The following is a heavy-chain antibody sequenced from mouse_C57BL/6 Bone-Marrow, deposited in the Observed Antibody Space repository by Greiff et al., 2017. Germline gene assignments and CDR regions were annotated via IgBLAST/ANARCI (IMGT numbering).Heavy chain of an antibody. J-gene: IGHJ3*01. V-gene: IGHV1-69*01. CDR1: GYTFTSYW. Sequence: QVQLQQPGAELVMPGASVKLSCKASGYTFTSYWMHWVKQRPGQGLEWIGEIDPSDSYTNYNQKFKGKSTLTVDKSSSTAYMQLSSLTSEDSAVYYCAREGPYYYGSSGFAYWGQGTLVTVSA. CDR2: IDPSDSYT. D-gene: IGHD1-1*01. CDR3: AREGPYYYGSSGFAY.